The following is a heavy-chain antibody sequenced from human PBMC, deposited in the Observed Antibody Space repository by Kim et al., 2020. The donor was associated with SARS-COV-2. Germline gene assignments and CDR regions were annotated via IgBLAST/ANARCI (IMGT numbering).Heavy chain of an antibody. CDR3: TTDGVDTAMM. D-gene: IGHD5-18*01. J-gene: IGHJ4*02. CDR2: T. Sequence: TDYAEPVKGRFTIARDDSKNTLYLQMNSLKTEDTAVYYCTTDGVDTAMMGGQGTLVTVSS. V-gene: IGHV3-15*01.